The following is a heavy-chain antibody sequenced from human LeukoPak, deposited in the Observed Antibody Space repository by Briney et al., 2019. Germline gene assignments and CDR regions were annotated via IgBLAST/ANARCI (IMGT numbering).Heavy chain of an antibody. Sequence: GESLKISCEGSGYSFTTYWIGWVRQMPGKGLEWMGIIYPGDSDTRYSPSFQGQVTISADKSISTAYLQWSSLKASDTAMYYCARPRIVGATPDGGSNYYFDYWGQGTLVTVSS. J-gene: IGHJ4*02. D-gene: IGHD1-26*01. CDR3: ARPRIVGATPDGGSNYYFDY. CDR1: GYSFTTYW. CDR2: IYPGDSDT. V-gene: IGHV5-51*01.